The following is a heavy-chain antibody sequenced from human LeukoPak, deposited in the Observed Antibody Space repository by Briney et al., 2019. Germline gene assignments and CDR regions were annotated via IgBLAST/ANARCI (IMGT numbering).Heavy chain of an antibody. Sequence: SETLSLTCAVSGGSTSSYYWSWIRQPPGRGLEWIGWLYHSGKTIYNPSLKSRVTISVDTSKNQFSLMLNSVTAADTATYYCARHQKDSYDSIFHAFEIWGQGTMATVSS. CDR1: GGSTSSYY. V-gene: IGHV4-59*03. CDR2: LYHSGKT. J-gene: IGHJ3*02. CDR3: ARHQKDSYDSIFHAFEI. D-gene: IGHD3-22*01.